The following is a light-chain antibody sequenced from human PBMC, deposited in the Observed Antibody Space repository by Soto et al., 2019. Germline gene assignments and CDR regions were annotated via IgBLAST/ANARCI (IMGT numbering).Light chain of an antibody. Sequence: QSALTQPPSASGSPGQSVTISCTGTSRDVGGYNYVSWYQQHPDKAPKLMIFEVSKWPSGVPDRFSGSKSGNTASLTVSGLQVEDEDDYYCSSYAGSNNWVFGGGTKVTVL. J-gene: IGLJ3*02. CDR2: EVS. CDR3: SSYAGSNNWV. V-gene: IGLV2-8*01. CDR1: SRDVGGYNY.